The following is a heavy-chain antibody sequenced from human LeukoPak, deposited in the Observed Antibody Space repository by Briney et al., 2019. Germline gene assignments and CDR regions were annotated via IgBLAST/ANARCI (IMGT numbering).Heavy chain of an antibody. CDR2: ISASGGST. J-gene: IGHJ4*02. Sequence: PGGSLRLSCAASGFTFSSYAMSWVRQAPGKGLEWVSGISASGGSTYYAGSVKGRFTISRDNSRNTLYLQMNSLRADDTAVYYCAKDASYSSSGSFDYWGQGTLVTVSS. CDR3: AKDASYSSSGSFDY. D-gene: IGHD6-13*01. V-gene: IGHV3-23*01. CDR1: GFTFSSYA.